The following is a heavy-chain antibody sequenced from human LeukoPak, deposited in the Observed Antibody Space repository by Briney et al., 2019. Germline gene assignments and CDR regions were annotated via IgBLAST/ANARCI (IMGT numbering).Heavy chain of an antibody. J-gene: IGHJ4*02. Sequence: GGSLRLSCAASGFTFGRHGMHWVRQAPGKGLEWVAFIQYDGSNENYADSVKGRFTISRDNSKHTVFLQMNSLRGDDTAMYFCAKDSQRILYFFDSWGQGTLLIVSS. CDR1: GFTFGRHG. CDR3: AKDSQRILYFFDS. D-gene: IGHD2-15*01. CDR2: IQYDGSNE. V-gene: IGHV3-30*02.